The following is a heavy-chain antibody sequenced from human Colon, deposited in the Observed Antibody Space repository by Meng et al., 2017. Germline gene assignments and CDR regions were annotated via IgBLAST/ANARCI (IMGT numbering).Heavy chain of an antibody. J-gene: IGHJ6*02. CDR3: VKDISTSGGYDTNYGLDV. Sequence: GGSLRLSCAASGFTFGDYAMHWVRQLPGRGLEWISTISWNSGRIGYADFVKGRLSISRDNAKNSLFLQMNNLRREDTAFYYCVKDISTSGGYDTNYGLDVWGQGTTVTVSS. D-gene: IGHD5-12*01. V-gene: IGHV3-9*01. CDR2: ISWNSGRI. CDR1: GFTFGDYA.